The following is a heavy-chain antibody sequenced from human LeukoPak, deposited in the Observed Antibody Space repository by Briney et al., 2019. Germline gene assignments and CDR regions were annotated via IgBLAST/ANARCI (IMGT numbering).Heavy chain of an antibody. Sequence: SETLSLTCAVYGGYFSGYYWSWIRQPPGKGLEWIGEINHSGSTNYNPSLKSRVTISVDTSKNQFSLKLSSVTAADTAVYYCARGGSSSSLRYYYYYYMDVWGKGTTVTVSS. CDR2: INHSGST. CDR1: GGYFSGYY. V-gene: IGHV4-34*01. D-gene: IGHD6-6*01. CDR3: ARGGSSSSLRYYYYYYMDV. J-gene: IGHJ6*03.